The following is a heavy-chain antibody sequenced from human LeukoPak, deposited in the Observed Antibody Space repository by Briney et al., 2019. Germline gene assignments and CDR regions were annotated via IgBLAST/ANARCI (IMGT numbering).Heavy chain of an antibody. CDR3: ARAQRPALSALYSSSWYGGHDFFDI. CDR2: INHSGST. D-gene: IGHD6-13*01. CDR1: GGSFSGYY. V-gene: IGHV4-34*01. Sequence: SETLSLTCAVNGGSFSGYYWTWIRQPPGKGLEWIGVINHSGSTNYNPSLKSRVTISVDTSKNQFSLKLSSVTAADTAVYYCARAQRPALSALYSSSWYGGHDFFDIWGQGTMVTVSS. J-gene: IGHJ3*02.